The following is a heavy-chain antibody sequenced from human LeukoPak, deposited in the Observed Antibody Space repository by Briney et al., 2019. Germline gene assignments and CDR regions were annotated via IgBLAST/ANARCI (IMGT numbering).Heavy chain of an antibody. CDR2: ISGSSSYI. V-gene: IGHV3-21*01. Sequence: GRSLRLSCAASGFXFSTYSMNWVRQAPGKGLEWVSSISGSSSYIYYADSVKGRFTISRDNAKNSLYLRMNSLRAGDTAVYYCARLEGYRDYGKIDYWGQGILVTVSS. J-gene: IGHJ4*02. D-gene: IGHD4-17*01. CDR1: GFXFSTYS. CDR3: ARLEGYRDYGKIDY.